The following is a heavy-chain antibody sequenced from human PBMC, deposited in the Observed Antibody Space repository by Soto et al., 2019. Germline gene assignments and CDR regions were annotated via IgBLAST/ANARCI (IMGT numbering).Heavy chain of an antibody. Sequence: QVQLVQSGAEVKKPGSSVKVSCKASGGTFSSYAISWVRQAPGQGLEWMGGIIPIFSTANYAQKFQGRVTITADESTSTAYMELSSLRSEDTAVYYCASSYCGGDCYTSYYYYYGMDVWGQGTTVTVSS. V-gene: IGHV1-69*01. J-gene: IGHJ6*02. CDR2: IIPIFSTA. CDR3: ASSYCGGDCYTSYYYYYGMDV. CDR1: GGTFSSYA. D-gene: IGHD2-21*02.